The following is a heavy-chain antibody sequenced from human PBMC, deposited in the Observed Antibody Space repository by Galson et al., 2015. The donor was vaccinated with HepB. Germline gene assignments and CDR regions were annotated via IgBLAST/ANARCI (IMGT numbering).Heavy chain of an antibody. CDR1: GFTFSSYA. Sequence: SLRLSCAASGFTFSSYAMHWVRQAPGKGLEWVAVISYDGSNKYYADSVKGRFTISRDNSKNTLYLQMNSLRAEDTAVYYCARDLTYSSGWLCPLDYWGQGTLVTVSS. CDR3: ARDLTYSSGWLCPLDY. V-gene: IGHV3-30-3*01. D-gene: IGHD6-19*01. J-gene: IGHJ4*02. CDR2: ISYDGSNK.